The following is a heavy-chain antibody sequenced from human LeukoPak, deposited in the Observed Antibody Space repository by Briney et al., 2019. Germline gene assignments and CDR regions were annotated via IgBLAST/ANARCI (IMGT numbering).Heavy chain of an antibody. D-gene: IGHD1-14*01. J-gene: IGHJ4*02. V-gene: IGHV3-23*01. Sequence: GGSLRLSCGASGFTFSSYAMAWVRQAPGKGLEWVAAITGSGCSTYYADSVKGRFTISRDNSKNTLYLQMNSLRAEDTDVFYCAKDLTGYPAYYFDSWGQGTLVTVSS. CDR3: AKDLTGYPAYYFDS. CDR1: GFTFSSYA. CDR2: ITGSGCST.